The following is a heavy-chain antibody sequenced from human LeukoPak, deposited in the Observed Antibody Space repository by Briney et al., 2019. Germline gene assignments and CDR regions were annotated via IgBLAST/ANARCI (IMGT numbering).Heavy chain of an antibody. CDR2: IYWDDDK. D-gene: IGHD1-26*01. CDR3: AHRPRSGNYLGSYYFDY. J-gene: IGHJ4*02. V-gene: IGHV2-5*08. Sequence: TLSLTCTVPGGSISSNYWSWIRQPPGKALEWLALIYWDDDKRYSPSLKSRLTITKDTSKNQVVLTMTNMDPVDTATYYCAHRPRSGNYLGSYYFDYWGQGTLVTVSS. CDR1: GGSISSNYW.